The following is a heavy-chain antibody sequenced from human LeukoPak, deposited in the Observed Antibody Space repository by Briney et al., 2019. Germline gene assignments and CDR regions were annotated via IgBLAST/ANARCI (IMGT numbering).Heavy chain of an antibody. Sequence: ETLSLTCTVSGGSISSGSYYWGWIRQPPGKGLEWIGSFYYTGSMYYNPSLKSRVTISVDTSNNHVSLKLSSVTAADTAVYYCARLRLRWFDPWGQGTLVTVSS. CDR3: ARLRLRWFDP. V-gene: IGHV4-39*02. D-gene: IGHD3-10*01. CDR1: GGSISSGSYY. J-gene: IGHJ5*02. CDR2: FYYTGSM.